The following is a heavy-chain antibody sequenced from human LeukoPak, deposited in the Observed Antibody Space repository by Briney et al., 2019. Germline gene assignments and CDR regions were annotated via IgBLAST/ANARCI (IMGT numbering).Heavy chain of an antibody. CDR1: GGTFSKFG. V-gene: IGHV1-69*05. CDR2: IIPMFGAA. J-gene: IGHJ6*03. Sequence: SVKVSCKASGGTFSKFGISWVRQAPGEGLEWMGGIIPMFGAANYAQKFQGRVTITTDESTTTAHMELISLTSDDTAVYFCATEGPNYYMDVWGKGTTVTVS. CDR3: ATEGPNYYMDV.